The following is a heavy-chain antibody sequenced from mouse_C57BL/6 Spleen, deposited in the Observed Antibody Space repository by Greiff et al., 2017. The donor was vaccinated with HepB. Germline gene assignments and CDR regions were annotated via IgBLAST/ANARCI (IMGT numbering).Heavy chain of an antibody. CDR2: IDPNSGGT. Sequence: QVHVKQSGAELVKPGASVKLSCKASGYTFTSYWMHWVKQRPGRGLEWIGRIDPNSGGTKYNEKFKSKATLTVDKPSSTAYMQLSSLTSEDSAVYYCARGAFITTVVASYFDYWGQGTTLTVSS. D-gene: IGHD1-1*01. J-gene: IGHJ2*01. CDR3: ARGAFITTVVASYFDY. CDR1: GYTFTSYW. V-gene: IGHV1-72*01.